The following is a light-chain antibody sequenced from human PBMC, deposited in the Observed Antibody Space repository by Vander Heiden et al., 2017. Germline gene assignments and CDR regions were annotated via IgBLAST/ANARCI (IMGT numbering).Light chain of an antibody. V-gene: IGKV1-5*01. CDR1: QSISSW. J-gene: IGKJ1*01. Sequence: DIQMTQSPSTLSASVGDRVTITCRASQSISSWLAWYQQKPGKAPKLLIYDASSLESGVPSRFSGSGSGTEFTLTISSLQPDDFATYDGQQRWTFGQGTKVEIK. CDR3: QQRWT. CDR2: DAS.